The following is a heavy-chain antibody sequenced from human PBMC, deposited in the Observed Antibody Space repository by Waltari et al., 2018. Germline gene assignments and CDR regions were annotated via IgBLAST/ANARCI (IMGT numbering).Heavy chain of an antibody. CDR3: ATDGGPFDY. CDR1: GVSLTGYC. Sequence: EVQLVESGGGLVQPGGSLRLSCVVSGVSLTGYCMSWVRQAPGKGREWVANIKQDGSEKYYVDSVKGRFSISRDNAKNSVDLQMNSLRADDTAVYYCATDGGPFDYWGQGTLVTVSS. V-gene: IGHV3-7*01. J-gene: IGHJ4*02. D-gene: IGHD3-16*01. CDR2: IKQDGSEK.